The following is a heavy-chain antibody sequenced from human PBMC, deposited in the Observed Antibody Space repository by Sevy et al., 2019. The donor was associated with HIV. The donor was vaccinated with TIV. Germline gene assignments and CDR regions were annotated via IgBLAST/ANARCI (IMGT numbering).Heavy chain of an antibody. Sequence: GGSLRLSCAASGFTVSSNYMSWVRQAPGKGLEWVSVIYSGGSTYYADSVKGRFTISRDNSKNTLYLQMNSLRAEVTAVYYCARVNCSGGSCYYYYGMDVWGQGTTVTVSS. CDR2: IYSGGST. V-gene: IGHV3-53*01. J-gene: IGHJ6*02. CDR1: GFTVSSNY. CDR3: ARVNCSGGSCYYYYGMDV. D-gene: IGHD2-15*01.